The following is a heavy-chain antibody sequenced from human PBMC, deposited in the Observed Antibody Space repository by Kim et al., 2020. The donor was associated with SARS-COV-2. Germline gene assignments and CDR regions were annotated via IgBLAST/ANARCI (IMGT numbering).Heavy chain of an antibody. Sequence: NPSLKSRVTISVDTSKNQFSLKLSSVTAADTAVYYCARGTGSGSYYNLDYWGQGTLVTVSS. D-gene: IGHD3-10*01. J-gene: IGHJ4*02. CDR3: ARGTGSGSYYNLDY. V-gene: IGHV4-34*01.